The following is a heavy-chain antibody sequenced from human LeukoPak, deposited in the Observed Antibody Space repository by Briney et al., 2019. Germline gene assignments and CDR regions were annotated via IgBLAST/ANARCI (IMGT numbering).Heavy chain of an antibody. V-gene: IGHV4-4*07. CDR3: ARGGDVLWWWSSLFDP. J-gene: IGHJ5*02. CDR1: GGSISSYY. CDR2: IYTSGST. D-gene: IGHD2-21*01. Sequence: SETLSLTCTVSGGSISSYYWSWIRQPAGKGLEWIGRIYTSGSTNYNPSLKSRVTMSVDTSKNQFSLKLSSVTAADTAVYYCARGGDVLWWWSSLFDPWGQGTLVTVSS.